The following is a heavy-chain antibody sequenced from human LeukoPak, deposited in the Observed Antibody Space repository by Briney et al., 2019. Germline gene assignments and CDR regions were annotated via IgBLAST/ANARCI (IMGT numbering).Heavy chain of an antibody. CDR3: AKDFGEQWLVADYYYGMDV. Sequence: GRSLRLSCAASGFTFSSYGMHWVRQAPGKGLEWVAVISYDGSNKYYADSVKGRFTISRDNSKNTLYLQMNSLRAEDTAVYYCAKDFGEQWLVADYYYGMDVWGQGTTVTVSS. J-gene: IGHJ6*02. D-gene: IGHD6-19*01. CDR2: ISYDGSNK. CDR1: GFTFSSYG. V-gene: IGHV3-30*18.